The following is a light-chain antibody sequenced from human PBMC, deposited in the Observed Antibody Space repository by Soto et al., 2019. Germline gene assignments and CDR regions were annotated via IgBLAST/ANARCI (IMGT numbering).Light chain of an antibody. CDR3: CSDAGSRV. CDR2: EGS. CDR1: SSDVGSYNL. J-gene: IGLJ3*02. V-gene: IGLV2-23*01. Sequence: QSALTQPASVSGSPGQSITISCTGTSSDVGSYNLVSWYQQHPGKAPKLMIYEGSKRPSGVSNRFSGSKSGNTASLTISGLQPEDEADYYCCSDAGSRVFGGGTKLTVL.